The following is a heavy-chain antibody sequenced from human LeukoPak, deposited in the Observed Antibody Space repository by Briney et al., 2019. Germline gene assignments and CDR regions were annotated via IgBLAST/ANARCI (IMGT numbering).Heavy chain of an antibody. CDR2: ISAYNGNT. J-gene: IGHJ5*02. CDR3: ARASRLITIFGSSSWFDP. CDR1: GYTFTSYG. D-gene: IGHD3-3*01. Sequence: GASVKVSRKASGYTFTSYGISWVRQAPGQGLEWMGWISAYNGNTNYAQKLQGRVTMTTDTSTSTAYMELRSLRSDDTAVYYCARASRLITIFGSSSWFDPWGQGTLVTVSS. V-gene: IGHV1-18*01.